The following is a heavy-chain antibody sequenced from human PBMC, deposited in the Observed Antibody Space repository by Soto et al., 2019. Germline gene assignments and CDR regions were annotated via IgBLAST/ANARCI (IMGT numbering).Heavy chain of an antibody. J-gene: IGHJ4*02. V-gene: IGHV4-31*03. Sequence: QVQLQESGPGLVKPSQTLSLTCIVSGGSTSSGGYYRSWIRQYPGKGLEWIGSIHYSGSTYYNPSLRRGXTXCXHTSLFRFSLALYSVTAADTAVVYCTRGLDWATLAYWGQRTLVTVSS. CDR1: GGSTSSGGYY. CDR3: TRGLDWATLAY. D-gene: IGHD2-21*01. CDR2: IHYSGST.